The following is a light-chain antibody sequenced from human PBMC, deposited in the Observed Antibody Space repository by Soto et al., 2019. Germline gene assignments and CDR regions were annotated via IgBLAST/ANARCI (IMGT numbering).Light chain of an antibody. V-gene: IGLV1-44*01. CDR1: SSNNGSKT. CDR3: SSWDASLNGYV. J-gene: IGLJ1*01. CDR2: NSY. Sequence: QSVLTQPPSASGTPGQRVTISCSGSSSNNGSKTVNWYQQLPGTVPKLLIYNSYQRPSGVPDRFSASKSGTSASLAIIGLQSEDEADYYCSSWDASLNGYVFGTGTKVTVL.